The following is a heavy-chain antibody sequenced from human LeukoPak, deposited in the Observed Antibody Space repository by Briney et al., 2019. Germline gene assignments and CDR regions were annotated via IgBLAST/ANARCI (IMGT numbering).Heavy chain of an antibody. J-gene: IGHJ4*02. D-gene: IGHD4-17*01. CDR2: IHSGGST. CDR3: TTTYGDYYFDY. Sequence: GGSLRLSCAASGFTVSSHYMSWVRQAPGKGLEWVSVIHSGGSTYYADSVKGRFTISRDTSKNTLYLQMNSLKTEDTAVYYCTTTYGDYYFDYWGQGTLVTVSS. V-gene: IGHV3-53*01. CDR1: GFTVSSHY.